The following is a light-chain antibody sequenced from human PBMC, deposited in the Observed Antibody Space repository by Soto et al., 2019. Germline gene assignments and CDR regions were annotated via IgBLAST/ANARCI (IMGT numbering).Light chain of an antibody. J-gene: IGKJ1*01. V-gene: IGKV3-15*01. CDR3: HQYNDWPLT. CDR2: GAS. Sequence: EKVITHSPATLSASPGERATLSCRASQSVSSNLAWYQQKPGQAPRLLIYGASTRATGIPARFSGSGSGTEFTLTISSLQSEDFAVYYCHQYNDWPLTFGQGTKVDIK. CDR1: QSVSSN.